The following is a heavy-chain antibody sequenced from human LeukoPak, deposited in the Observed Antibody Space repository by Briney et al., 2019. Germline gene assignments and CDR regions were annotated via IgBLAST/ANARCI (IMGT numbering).Heavy chain of an antibody. CDR3: AKHHFEDGSGSCYFDH. J-gene: IGHJ4*02. D-gene: IGHD3-10*01. V-gene: IGHV3-30*18. Sequence: GGSLRLSCAASGFLFSFYGVLCVGAAPGRGREGVVVISFEGRDIYYTDSVKGRFAISRDNSNNPLYLQMNSLRTEDTAVYYCAKHHFEDGSGSCYFDHWGQGTLVSVSS. CDR2: ISFEGRDI. CDR1: GFLFSFYG.